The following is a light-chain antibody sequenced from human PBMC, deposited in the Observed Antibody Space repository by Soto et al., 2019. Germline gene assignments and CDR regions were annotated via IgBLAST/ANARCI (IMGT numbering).Light chain of an antibody. V-gene: IGLV2-18*02. CDR1: SSDVGSYNR. Sequence: QSVLTHPPSVSGSPGQSVTISCTGTSSDVGSYNRVSWYQQSPGTAPKLMIYEVSNRPSGVPDRFSGSKSGNTASLTISGLQAEDEADYYCSSYTSSSTYFFGTGTKVTVL. CDR3: SSYTSSSTYF. J-gene: IGLJ1*01. CDR2: EVS.